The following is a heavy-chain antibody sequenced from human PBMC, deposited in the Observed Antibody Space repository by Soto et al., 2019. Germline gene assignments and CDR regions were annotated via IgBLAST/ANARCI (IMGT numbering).Heavy chain of an antibody. CDR2: IVPIFGTT. D-gene: IGHD3-3*01. V-gene: IGHV1-69*13. J-gene: IGHJ4*02. CDR1: GGTFSNYA. Sequence: GASVKVSCKVSGGTFSNYAIDWVRLAPGHGLEWMGGIVPIFGTTYYTQKFQGRATIIADDSTTTAYLEMSSLRSEDTAIYYCARDDYYDFWSSTYNWNYIYFDYWGQGTLVTVSS. CDR3: ARDDYYDFWSSTYNWNYIYFDY.